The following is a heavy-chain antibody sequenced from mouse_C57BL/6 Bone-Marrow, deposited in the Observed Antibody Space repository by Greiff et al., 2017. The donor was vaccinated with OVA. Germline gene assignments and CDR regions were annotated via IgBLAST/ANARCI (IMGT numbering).Heavy chain of an antibody. CDR1: GYTFTSYW. V-gene: IGHV1-64*01. J-gene: IGHJ4*01. Sequence: QVQLQQPGAELVKPGASVKLSCKASGYTFTSYWMHWVKQRPGQGLEWIGMIHPNSGSTNYNEKFKSKATLTVDKSSSTAYMQLSSLTSEDSAVYYCAREFFITTVVATKYAMDYWGQGTSVTVSS. CDR2: IHPNSGST. D-gene: IGHD1-1*01. CDR3: AREFFITTVVATKYAMDY.